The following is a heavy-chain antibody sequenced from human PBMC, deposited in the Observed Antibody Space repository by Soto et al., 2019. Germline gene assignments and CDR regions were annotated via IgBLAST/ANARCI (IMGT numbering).Heavy chain of an antibody. Sequence: GGSLRLSCAASGFTFSSYSMNWVRQAPGKGLEWVSYISSSSSTIYYADSVKGRFTISRDNAKNSLYLQMNSLRDEDTAVYYCARDADDFWSGYYSYWGQGTLVTVSS. CDR2: ISSSSSTI. D-gene: IGHD3-3*01. CDR1: GFTFSSYS. J-gene: IGHJ4*02. CDR3: ARDADDFWSGYYSY. V-gene: IGHV3-48*02.